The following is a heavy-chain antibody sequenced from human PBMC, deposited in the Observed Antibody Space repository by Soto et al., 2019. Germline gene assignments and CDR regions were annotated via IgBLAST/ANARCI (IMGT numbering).Heavy chain of an antibody. CDR2: ISSNGGST. D-gene: IGHD3-3*01. CDR3: VKSLYDFWSGYPPEPTYGMDV. CDR1: GFTFSSYA. Sequence: PGGSLRLSCSASGFTFSSYAMHWVRQAPGKGLEYVSAISSNGGSTYYADSVKGRFTISRDNSKNTLYLQMSSLRAEDTAVYYCVKSLYDFWSGYPPEPTYGMDVWGQGTTVTVSS. J-gene: IGHJ6*02. V-gene: IGHV3-64D*06.